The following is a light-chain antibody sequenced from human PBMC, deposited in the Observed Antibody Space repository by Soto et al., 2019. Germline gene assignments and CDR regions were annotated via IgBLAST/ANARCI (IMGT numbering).Light chain of an antibody. CDR2: GSS. CDR3: LQHNVFPRT. Sequence: DIQMTQSPSSLSASVGDRVTITCRASQAIRNDLAWYQQKPGRAPKRLIYGSSSLQSGVPSRFSGSGSGTEFTITISSLQPEDFATYYCLQHNVFPRTFGQGTKVEIK. CDR1: QAIRND. J-gene: IGKJ1*01. V-gene: IGKV1-17*01.